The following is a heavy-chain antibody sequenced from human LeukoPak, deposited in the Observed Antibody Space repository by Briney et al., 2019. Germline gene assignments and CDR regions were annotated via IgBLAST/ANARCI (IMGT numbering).Heavy chain of an antibody. D-gene: IGHD1-26*01. Sequence: SETLSLTCAVYGGSFNGFYWSWIRQPPGKGLEWIGEIDHSGSTNYNPSLKSRVTISVDTSKNQFSLKLSSVTAADTAVYYCARRGSYGAFDIWGQGTMVTVSS. CDR1: GGSFNGFY. CDR3: ARRGSYGAFDI. V-gene: IGHV4-34*01. J-gene: IGHJ3*02. CDR2: IDHSGST.